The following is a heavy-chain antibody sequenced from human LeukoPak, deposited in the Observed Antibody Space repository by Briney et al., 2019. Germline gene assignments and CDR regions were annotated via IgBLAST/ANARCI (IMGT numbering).Heavy chain of an antibody. CDR3: ARHNFWSGYCDY. J-gene: IGHJ4*02. CDR1: GGSFSGYY. Sequence: SETLSLTCAVYGGSFSGYYWNWIRQPPGKGLEWIGEINHSGSTNYNPSLKSRVTISVDTSKNQFSLKLSSVTAADTAVYYCARHNFWSGYCDYWGQGTLVTVSS. V-gene: IGHV4-34*01. CDR2: INHSGST. D-gene: IGHD3-3*01.